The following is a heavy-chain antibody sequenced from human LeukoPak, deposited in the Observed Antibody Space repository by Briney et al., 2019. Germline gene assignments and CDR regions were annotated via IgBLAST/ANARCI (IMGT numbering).Heavy chain of an antibody. V-gene: IGHV4-39*01. CDR3: ASLQLEWCSSGWLVDY. Sequence: SETLSLTCTVSGGSISSSSYYWGWIRQTPGKGLEWIASIYYSGSTYYNPSLKSRVTISVDTSKNQFSLKLSSLTAADTAVYYCASLQLEWCSSGWLVDYWGQGTLVTVSS. CDR2: IYYSGST. J-gene: IGHJ4*02. D-gene: IGHD6-19*01. CDR1: GGSISSSSYY.